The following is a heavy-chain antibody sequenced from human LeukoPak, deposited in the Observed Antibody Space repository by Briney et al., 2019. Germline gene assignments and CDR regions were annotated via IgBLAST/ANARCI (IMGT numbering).Heavy chain of an antibody. V-gene: IGHV3-33*08. CDR2: TWYDGSDK. CDR1: GFTLSSYG. Sequence: PGGSLRLSCAASGFTLSSYGMRWVRQAPGKGLEWVAVTWYDGSDKYYADSVKGRFTISRDNSKNTLYLQMNSLRAEDTAVYYCARARGVYASSSGDLDYWGQGTLVTVSS. D-gene: IGHD3-16*01. J-gene: IGHJ4*02. CDR3: ARARGVYASSSGDLDY.